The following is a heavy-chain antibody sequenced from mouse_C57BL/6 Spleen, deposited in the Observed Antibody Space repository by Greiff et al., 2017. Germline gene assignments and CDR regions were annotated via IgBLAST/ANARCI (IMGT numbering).Heavy chain of an antibody. Sequence: VQLQQSGPELVKPGASVKISCKASGYSFTDYNMNWVKQSNGKSLEWIGVINPNYGTTSYNQKFKGKATLTVDQSSSTAYMQLNRLTSEDSAVYYCARGDGSSPYWYFDVWGTGTTVTVSS. J-gene: IGHJ1*03. V-gene: IGHV1-39*01. CDR3: ARGDGSSPYWYFDV. D-gene: IGHD1-1*01. CDR2: INPNYGTT. CDR1: GYSFTDYN.